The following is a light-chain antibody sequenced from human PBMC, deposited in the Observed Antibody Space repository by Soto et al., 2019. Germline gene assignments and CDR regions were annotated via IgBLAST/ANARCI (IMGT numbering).Light chain of an antibody. CDR2: EVS. CDR1: SSDVGGYNS. J-gene: IGLJ1*01. CDR3: SSYADSNNFV. Sequence: QSALTQPPSASGSPGQSVTISCTGTSSDVGGYNSVSWYQQHPGKAPKLMIYEVSKRPSGVPDRFSGSKSGNTASLTVSGIQAEDEADYYCSSYADSNNFVFGTGTKVTVL. V-gene: IGLV2-8*01.